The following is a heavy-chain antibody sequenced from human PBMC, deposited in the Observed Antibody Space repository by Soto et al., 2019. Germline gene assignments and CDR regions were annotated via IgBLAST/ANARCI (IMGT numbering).Heavy chain of an antibody. V-gene: IGHV3-33*01. CDR1: GFTFSSNG. CDR3: ARDLCGGDCYYFDY. J-gene: IGHJ4*02. D-gene: IGHD2-21*02. CDR2: IWYDATKK. Sequence: GGSLRLSCAASGFTFSSNGMHWVRQAPGKGLEWVAVIWYDATKKYYADSVKGRFTISRDNSENTLYLQMNSLRAEDTGVYYCARDLCGGDCYYFDYWGQGTLVTVSS.